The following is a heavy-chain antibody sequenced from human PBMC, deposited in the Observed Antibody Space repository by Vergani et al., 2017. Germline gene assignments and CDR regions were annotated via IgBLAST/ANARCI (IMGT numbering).Heavy chain of an antibody. D-gene: IGHD2-15*01. Sequence: QLQLQESGPGLVKPSETLSLTCTVSGGSISSSSYYWGWIRQPPGKGLEWIGSIYYSGSTYYNPSLKSRVTISVDTSKNQFSLKLSSVTAADTAVYYCARRLHVDLLCSGQGGYFDYWGQGTLVTVPS. J-gene: IGHJ4*02. CDR3: ARRLHVDLLCSGQGGYFDY. CDR2: IYYSGST. V-gene: IGHV4-39*01. CDR1: GGSISSSSYY.